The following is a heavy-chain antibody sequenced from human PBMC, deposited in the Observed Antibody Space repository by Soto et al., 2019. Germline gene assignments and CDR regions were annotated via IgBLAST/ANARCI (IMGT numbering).Heavy chain of an antibody. CDR2: INPSSSAT. V-gene: IGHV1-46*01. D-gene: IGHD2-15*01. CDR1: GYTITSYY. CDR3: ARGYFSSGNCYRPYYYDTDV. J-gene: IGHJ6*03. Sequence: ASVKVSCRASGYTITSYYMHWVRQAPGQGLEWMGIINPSSSATRYSQKFQGRVTMTRDVSTSTVYMEMSGLRSEDTAVYYCARGYFSSGNCYRPYYYDTDVWGEGTTVTVSS.